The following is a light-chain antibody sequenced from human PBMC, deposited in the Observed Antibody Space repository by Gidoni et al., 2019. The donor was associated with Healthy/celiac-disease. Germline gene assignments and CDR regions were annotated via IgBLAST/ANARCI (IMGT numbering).Light chain of an antibody. CDR2: GAS. CDR1: QSVSSSY. J-gene: IGKJ1*01. CDR3: QQYGSSPQT. Sequence: EIVLTQSPGTLSLSPGERATLSCRASQSVSSSYLAWDQQKPGQAPRLLIYGASSRATGIPDSFSGSGSGTDFTLTISRLEPEDFAVYYCQQYGSSPQTFGQGTKVEIK. V-gene: IGKV3-20*01.